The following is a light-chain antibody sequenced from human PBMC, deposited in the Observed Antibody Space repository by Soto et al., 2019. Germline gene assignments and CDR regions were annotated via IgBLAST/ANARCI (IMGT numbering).Light chain of an antibody. V-gene: IGKV3-20*01. J-gene: IGKJ2*01. Sequence: EGVLTQSPGTLSLSPGERATLSCRASQSVDRSYLAWYQQRTGRAPRLLIYGASSRATGLPDRFSGSGSRTDLPLTISRLEPEDFAVYFCQQYGSSPPMFAFGQGTKLEIK. CDR3: QQYGSSPPMFA. CDR1: QSVDRSY. CDR2: GAS.